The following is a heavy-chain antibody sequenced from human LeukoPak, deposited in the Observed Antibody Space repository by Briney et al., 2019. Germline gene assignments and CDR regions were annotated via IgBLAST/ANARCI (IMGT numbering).Heavy chain of an antibody. CDR2: IIPNSGGT. CDR3: ATPFTRYGY. V-gene: IGHV1-2*02. CDR1: GYTFTDYY. J-gene: IGHJ4*02. Sequence: ASVKVSCKDSGYTFTDYYVHWVRQAPGHGLEWMGWIIPNSGGTNYAQKFQGRVTMTRDTSISTAYMDLTSLTSDDTAVYYCATPFTRYGYWGQGTLVTVSS. D-gene: IGHD5-18*01.